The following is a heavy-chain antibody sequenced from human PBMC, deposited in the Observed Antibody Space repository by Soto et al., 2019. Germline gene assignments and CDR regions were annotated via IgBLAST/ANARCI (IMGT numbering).Heavy chain of an antibody. V-gene: IGHV1-2*04. J-gene: IGHJ3*02. CDR3: ARLTTFGDADAFDS. Sequence: QVQLVQSGAEVKKPGASVKVSCKASGYTFTGYYMHWVRQAPGQGLEWMGWINPNSGGTNYAQKFQGWVTMTRDTAISTAYMELSRLRSDDTAVYYCARLTTFGDADAFDSWGQVTMVTVSS. CDR2: INPNSGGT. D-gene: IGHD3-16*01. CDR1: GYTFTGYY.